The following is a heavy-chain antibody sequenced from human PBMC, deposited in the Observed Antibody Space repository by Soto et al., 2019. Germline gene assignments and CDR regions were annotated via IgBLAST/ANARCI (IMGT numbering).Heavy chain of an antibody. J-gene: IGHJ3*02. CDR1: GFTFSDYY. Sequence: QVQLVESGGGLVKPGGSLRLSCVASGFTFSDYYMSWIRQAPGKGLEWVSYIGSSSSYTNYADSVKGRFTISRDNAKNSLYLQMSSLRAEDTAVYYCARDADILTGSDAFDIWGQGTMVTVSS. V-gene: IGHV3-11*05. D-gene: IGHD3-9*01. CDR2: IGSSSSYT. CDR3: ARDADILTGSDAFDI.